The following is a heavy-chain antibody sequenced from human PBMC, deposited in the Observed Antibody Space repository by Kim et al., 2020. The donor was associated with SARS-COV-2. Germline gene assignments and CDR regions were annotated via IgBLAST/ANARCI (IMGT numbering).Heavy chain of an antibody. D-gene: IGHD3-22*01. CDR1: GGSISSGDYY. V-gene: IGHV4-30-4*01. J-gene: IGHJ3*02. CDR2: IYYSGST. Sequence: SETLSLTCTVSGGSISSGDYYWSWIRQPPGKGLEWIGYIYYSGSTYYNPSLKSRVTISVDTSKNQFSLKLSSVTVADTAVYYCARAEFWAMIVVVVPGAFDIWGQGTMVTVSS. CDR3: ARAEFWAMIVVVVPGAFDI.